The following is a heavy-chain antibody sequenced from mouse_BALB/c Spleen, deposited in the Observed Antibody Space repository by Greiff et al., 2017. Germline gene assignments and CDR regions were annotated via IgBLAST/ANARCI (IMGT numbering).Heavy chain of an antibody. CDR3: AFYYDYDQYYFDY. CDR1: GYTFTSYV. V-gene: IGHV1-14*01. D-gene: IGHD2-4*01. CDR2: INPYNDGT. J-gene: IGHJ2*01. Sequence: EVQLQQSGPELVKPGASVKMSCKASGYTFTSYVMHWVKQKPGQGLEWIGYINPYNDGTKYNEKFKGKATLTSDKSSSTAYMELSSLTSEDSAVYYCAFYYDYDQYYFDYWGQGTTLTVSS.